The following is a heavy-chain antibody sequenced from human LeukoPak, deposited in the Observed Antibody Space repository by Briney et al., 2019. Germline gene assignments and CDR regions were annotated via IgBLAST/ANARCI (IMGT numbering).Heavy chain of an antibody. CDR1: SDSMRNHY. Sequence: SETLSLTCTVFSDSMRNHYWSWIRQPPGKGLEWIGYGHYSGSINYVASLKSRVTISVDTSRTQFSLQLTSVTDADTAVYYCASSTFYSDTKGGMLDFDYWGRGTLVTVSS. V-gene: IGHV4-59*08. J-gene: IGHJ4*02. D-gene: IGHD3-22*01. CDR3: ASSTFYSDTKGGMLDFDY. CDR2: GHYSGSI.